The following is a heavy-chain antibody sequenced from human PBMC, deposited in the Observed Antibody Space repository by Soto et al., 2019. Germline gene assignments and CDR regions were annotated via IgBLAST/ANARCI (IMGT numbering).Heavy chain of an antibody. V-gene: IGHV1-69*01. CDR2: FIPVYRTL. J-gene: IGHJ4*02. D-gene: IGHD3-3*01. CDR3: AQGGIWICYFIVDF. CDR1: GGSFGNSA. Sequence: QVLLVQSGAEVKKPGSSVKISCKASGGSFGNSAINWVRQTPCQGLEWLGGFIPVYRTLNYSQKLQGRVKLTADESPGIAYMTLRSLAANDTAVYYCAQGGIWICYFIVDFWGQGSRVTVST.